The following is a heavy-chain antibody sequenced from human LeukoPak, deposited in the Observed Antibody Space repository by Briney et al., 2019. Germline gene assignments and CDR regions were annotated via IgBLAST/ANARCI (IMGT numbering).Heavy chain of an antibody. J-gene: IGHJ4*02. CDR2: IIPIFGTA. V-gene: IGHV1-69*13. D-gene: IGHD1-1*01. Sequence: ASVKVSCKASGGTFSSYAISWVRQAPGQGLEWMGGIIPIFGTANYAQKFQGRVTITADESTSTAYMELSSLRSEDTAVYYCARGPTLSWTSAYYFDYWGQGTLVTVSS. CDR1: GGTFSSYA. CDR3: ARGPTLSWTSAYYFDY.